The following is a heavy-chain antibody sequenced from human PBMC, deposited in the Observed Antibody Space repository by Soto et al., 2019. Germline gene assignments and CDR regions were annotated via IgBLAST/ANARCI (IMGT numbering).Heavy chain of an antibody. CDR3: ARGPMVTAHGWTDY. D-gene: IGHD5-18*01. CDR1: CGSISIYD. J-gene: IGHJ4*02. Sequence: LSLTFTVSCGSISIYDGRLIQQPPGKGLEWMGYIYYSGSTNYNPSLKSRVTISVGTSKNQFSLKLSSVTAADTAVYYCARGPMVTAHGWTDYWSQGTLVTVSS. CDR2: IYYSGST. V-gene: IGHV4-59*01.